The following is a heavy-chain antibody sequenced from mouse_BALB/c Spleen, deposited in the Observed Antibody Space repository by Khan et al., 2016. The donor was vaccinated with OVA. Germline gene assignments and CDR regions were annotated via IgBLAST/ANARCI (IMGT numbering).Heavy chain of an antibody. CDR3: TRSYDSYYFDY. D-gene: IGHD2-4*01. J-gene: IGHJ2*01. V-gene: IGHV1-5*01. Sequence: EVQLVESGTVLARPGASVKMSCKASGYGFTSYWMHWVTQRPGQGLEWIGAIYPGISDTRYNQKFKGKAKLTAVTSASTAYMELSSLTNEDSAVYYCTRSYDSYYFDYWGQGTTLTVSS. CDR2: IYPGISDT. CDR1: GYGFTSYW.